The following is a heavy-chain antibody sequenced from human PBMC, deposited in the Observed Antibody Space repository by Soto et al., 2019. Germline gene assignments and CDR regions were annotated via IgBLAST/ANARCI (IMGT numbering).Heavy chain of an antibody. J-gene: IGHJ4*02. D-gene: IGHD1-26*01. CDR3: ARRGITGATKAYYFDY. CDR2: IKQDGSEK. Sequence: GGSLRLSCAASGFTFSSYWMSWVRQAPGKGLEWVANIKQDGSEKYYVDSVKGRFTISRDNAKNSLYLQMNSLRAEDTAVYYCARRGITGATKAYYFDYWGQGTLVTFSS. CDR1: GFTFSSYW. V-gene: IGHV3-7*01.